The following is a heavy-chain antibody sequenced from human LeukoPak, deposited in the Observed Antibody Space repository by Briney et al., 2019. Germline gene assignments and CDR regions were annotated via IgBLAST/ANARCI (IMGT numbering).Heavy chain of an antibody. D-gene: IGHD3-10*01. CDR1: GFTFSSYA. Sequence: GGSLRLSCAASGFTFSSYAMSWVRQAPGKGLDWVSAIRGSGGSTYYADSVKGRFTISRDNSKNTLYLQMNSLRAEVTAVYYCAKHPADYYGSGGIYYMDVWGKGTTVTVSS. J-gene: IGHJ6*03. CDR2: IRGSGGST. CDR3: AKHPADYYGSGGIYYMDV. V-gene: IGHV3-23*01.